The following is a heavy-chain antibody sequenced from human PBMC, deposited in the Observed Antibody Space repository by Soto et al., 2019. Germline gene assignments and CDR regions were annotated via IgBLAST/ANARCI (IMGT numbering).Heavy chain of an antibody. J-gene: IGHJ4*02. CDR1: GGSINNYY. V-gene: IGHV4-59*13. CDR2: IYYSGNT. CDR3: ARGTTVTTRQGFDY. D-gene: IGHD4-17*01. Sequence: SETLSLTCTVSGGSINNYYWTWIRQPPGKGLEWIGYIYYSGNTNYNPPLRGRVTISVDTSKNQFSLNLSSVTAADTAVYYCARGTTVTTRQGFDYWGPGTLVTVSS.